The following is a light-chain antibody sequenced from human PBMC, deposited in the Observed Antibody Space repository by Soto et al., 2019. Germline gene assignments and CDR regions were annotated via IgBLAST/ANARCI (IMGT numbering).Light chain of an antibody. CDR3: TPYTSSSTFYV. Sequence: QSVLTQPASVSGSPGQSITISCTGTSSDVGGYNYVSWYQQHPGKAPKLLIYEVSNRPSGVSNRFSASKSGNTASLSISGLQAEDEADYYCTPYTSSSTFYVFGTGTKVTVL. V-gene: IGLV2-14*01. CDR1: SSDVGGYNY. J-gene: IGLJ1*01. CDR2: EVS.